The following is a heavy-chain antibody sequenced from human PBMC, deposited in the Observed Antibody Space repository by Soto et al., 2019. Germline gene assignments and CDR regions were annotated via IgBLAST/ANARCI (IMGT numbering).Heavy chain of an antibody. V-gene: IGHV1-18*01. CDR1: GYTFTSYG. J-gene: IGHJ4*02. CDR3: ARDVYDSSAPTLGY. CDR2: ISAYNGNT. D-gene: IGHD3-22*01. Sequence: QVQLVQSGAEVKKPGASVKVSCKASGYTFTSYGISWVRQAPGQGLEWMGWISAYNGNTNHAQKLQGRVTMTTDTPTSTPYMELRSLRSDDTAVYYCARDVYDSSAPTLGYWGQGTLVTVSS.